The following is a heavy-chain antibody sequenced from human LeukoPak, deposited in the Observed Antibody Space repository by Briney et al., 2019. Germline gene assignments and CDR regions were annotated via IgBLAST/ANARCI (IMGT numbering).Heavy chain of an antibody. Sequence: GVSLRLSCVASGFTFSDYYMGWIRQAPGNGLEWVSYIHSNSSYTNYADSVKGRFTISRDNAKNSLYLQMNSLRAEDTAVYYCARRAILTGHTDVFDIWGQGTEVTVSS. J-gene: IGHJ3*02. CDR1: GFTFSDYY. CDR2: IHSNSSYT. CDR3: ARRAILTGHTDVFDI. D-gene: IGHD3-9*01. V-gene: IGHV3-11*06.